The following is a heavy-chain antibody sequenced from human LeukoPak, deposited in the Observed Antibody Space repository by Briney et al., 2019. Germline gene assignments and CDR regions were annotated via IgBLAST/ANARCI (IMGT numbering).Heavy chain of an antibody. CDR1: GYTFTGYY. D-gene: IGHD3-10*01. V-gene: IGHV1-2*02. CDR2: INPKSGGT. J-gene: IGHJ4*02. Sequence: ASVKVSCKASGYTFTGYYMHWVRQAPGQGLKWVGWINPKSGGTHYAQKFQGRVTMTGDTSISAAYMELSRLTSDDTAVYYCARDYGGPSWFGGIDYWGQGTLVTVSS. CDR3: ARDYGGPSWFGGIDY.